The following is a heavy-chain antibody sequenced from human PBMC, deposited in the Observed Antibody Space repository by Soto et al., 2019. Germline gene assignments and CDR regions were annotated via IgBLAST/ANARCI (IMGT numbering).Heavy chain of an antibody. CDR1: GGSISSSIYY. Sequence: SETLSLTCTVSGGSISSSIYYWGWIRHPPGKGLEWIGSIYYSGSTYYNPSLKSRVTISVDTSKNQFSLKLSSVTTADTAVYYCARSMSSSPPFYYYYGMDVWGQLTTVTVSS. CDR3: ARSMSSSPPFYYYYGMDV. V-gene: IGHV4-39*01. CDR2: IYYSGST. J-gene: IGHJ6*02. D-gene: IGHD6-6*01.